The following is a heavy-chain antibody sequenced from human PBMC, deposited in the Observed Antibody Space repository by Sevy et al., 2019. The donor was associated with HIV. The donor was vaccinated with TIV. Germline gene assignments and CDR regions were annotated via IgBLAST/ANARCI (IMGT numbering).Heavy chain of an antibody. D-gene: IGHD1-1*01. V-gene: IGHV4-59*01. J-gene: IGHJ4*02. CDR3: ARDSTTRPRVLDY. CDR1: GGSISSYF. Sequence: SETLSLTCSVSGGSISSYFWTWVRQSPGKGLEWIGNIYFTGNTDYSPSLKSRVTLSLDTSKSHLSLTLKSVTAADTAIYFCARDSTTRPRVLDYWGQGTLVTVSS. CDR2: IYFTGNT.